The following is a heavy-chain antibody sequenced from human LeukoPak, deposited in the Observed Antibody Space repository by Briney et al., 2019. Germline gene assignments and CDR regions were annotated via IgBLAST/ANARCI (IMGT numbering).Heavy chain of an antibody. CDR3: ARGSFYDSSGYSDYYFYHYMDV. D-gene: IGHD3-22*01. CDR2: INHSGST. V-gene: IGHV4-34*01. CDR1: GGPFSGYY. Sequence: PSETLSLTCAVHGGPFSGYYWNWIRQSPGKGREGRGEINHSGSTNYNPSLKSRVTMSVDTSKNQFSLRLSSMTAADTARYYCARGSFYDSSGYSDYYFYHYMDVWGTGTTVAVSS. J-gene: IGHJ6*03.